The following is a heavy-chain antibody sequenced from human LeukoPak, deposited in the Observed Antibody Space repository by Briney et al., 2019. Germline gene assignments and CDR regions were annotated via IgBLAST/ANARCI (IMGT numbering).Heavy chain of an antibody. D-gene: IGHD6-25*01. J-gene: IGHJ4*02. Sequence: SETLSLTCAVYGGSFSGYYWSWIRQPPGKGLEWIGEINHSGSTNYNPSLKSRVTISVDTSKNQFSPKLSSVTAADTAVYYCARQTRAARFDYWGQGTLVTVSS. V-gene: IGHV4-34*01. CDR2: INHSGST. CDR3: ARQTRAARFDY. CDR1: GGSFSGYY.